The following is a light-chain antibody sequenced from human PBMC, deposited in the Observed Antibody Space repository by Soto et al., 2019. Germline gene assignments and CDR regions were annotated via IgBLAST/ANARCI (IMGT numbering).Light chain of an antibody. J-gene: IGKJ2*01. CDR2: AAS. CDR1: QSISNY. CDR3: QQSYSAPYT. V-gene: IGKV1-39*01. Sequence: DIQMTQSPSSLSASVGDRVTITCRASQSISNYLNWYQQKPGKAPKLLIYAASSLQSGVPSRFSGSGSGTDFTLTISSLQPDDFATYYCQQSYSAPYTFGQGTKLEIK.